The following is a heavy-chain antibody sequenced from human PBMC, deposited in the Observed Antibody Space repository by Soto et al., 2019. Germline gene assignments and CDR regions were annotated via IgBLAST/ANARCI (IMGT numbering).Heavy chain of an antibody. V-gene: IGHV2-5*02. CDR2: IYWDDDK. CDR1: AFSLSTSGVA. CDR3: IQSRCGGDCLQSYASYYYYGMDV. D-gene: IGHD2-21*02. J-gene: IGHJ6*02. Sequence: QITLKESGPTLVKPTQTLTLTCTFSAFSLSTSGVAVGWIRQPPGKALEWLALIYWDDDKRYSPSLRSRLTITKDTSKNQVVLTMTNMDPVDTATYYCIQSRCGGDCLQSYASYYYYGMDVWGQGTTVTVSS.